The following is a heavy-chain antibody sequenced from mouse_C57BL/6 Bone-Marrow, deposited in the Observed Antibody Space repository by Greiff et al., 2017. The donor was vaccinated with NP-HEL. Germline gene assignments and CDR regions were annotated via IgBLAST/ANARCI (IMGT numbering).Heavy chain of an antibody. CDR2: ISSGGSYP. V-gene: IGHV5-6*01. D-gene: IGHD1-1*01. CDR3: ARRDYYGSSSYWYFDV. J-gene: IGHJ1*03. Sequence: EVQLVESGGDLVKPGGSLKLSCAASGFTFSSYGMSWVRQTPDKRLEWVATISSGGSYPYYPDSVKGRFTISRDNAKNTLYLQMSSLKSEDTAMYYCARRDYYGSSSYWYFDVWGTGTTVTVSS. CDR1: GFTFSSYG.